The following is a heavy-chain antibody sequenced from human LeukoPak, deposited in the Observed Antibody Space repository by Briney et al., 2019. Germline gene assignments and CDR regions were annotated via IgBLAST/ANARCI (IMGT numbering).Heavy chain of an antibody. D-gene: IGHD2-2*03. CDR1: GFTFSNAW. Sequence: MPGGSLRLSCAASGFTFSNAWMSWVCQAPGKGLEWVGRIKSKTDGGTTDYAAPVKGRFTISRDDSKNTLYLQMNSLKTEDTAVYYCTTSYGYCSSTSCYNFDYWGQGTLVTVSS. V-gene: IGHV3-15*01. CDR3: TTSYGYCSSTSCYNFDY. J-gene: IGHJ4*02. CDR2: IKSKTDGGTT.